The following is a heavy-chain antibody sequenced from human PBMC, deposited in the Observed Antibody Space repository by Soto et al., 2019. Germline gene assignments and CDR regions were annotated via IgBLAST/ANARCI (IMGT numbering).Heavy chain of an antibody. D-gene: IGHD2-21*02. CDR2: IIPIFGTA. V-gene: IGHV1-69*13. CDR1: GGTFSSYA. Sequence: SVKVSCKASGGTFSSYAISWVRQAPGQGLEWMGGIIPIFGTANYAQKFQGRVTITADESTSTAYMELSSLRSEDTAVYYCARPKTPNGGNSVTAFDIWGQGTMVTVSS. J-gene: IGHJ3*02. CDR3: ARPKTPNGGNSVTAFDI.